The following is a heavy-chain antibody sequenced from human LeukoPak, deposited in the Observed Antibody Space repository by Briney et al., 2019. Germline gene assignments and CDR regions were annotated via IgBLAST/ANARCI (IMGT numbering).Heavy chain of an antibody. CDR2: ISGSAGSS. CDR3: AISSNWGIVDY. D-gene: IGHD7-27*01. J-gene: IGHJ4*02. CDR1: EFTFSSYA. Sequence: GGSLRLSCAASEFTFSSYAMNWVRQAPGKGPEWVSTISGSAGSSDYADSVNGRFTISRDSFKNTLYLQLNSLRAEDTAVYYCAISSNWGIVDYWGQGTLVTVSS. V-gene: IGHV3-23*01.